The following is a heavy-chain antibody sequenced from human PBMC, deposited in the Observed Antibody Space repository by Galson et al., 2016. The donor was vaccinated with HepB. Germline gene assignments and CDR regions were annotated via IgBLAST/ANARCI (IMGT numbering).Heavy chain of an antibody. Sequence: SLRLSCAVSGFTFSTYGMHWVRQAPGKGLEWVAVIWFDGSKKYYADYVKGRFTISRDNSKNTLYLEMNSLRAEDTAVYYCARDCLRTLENPEAAGTNCFDPWGQGTLVTVSS. V-gene: IGHV3-33*01. CDR3: ARDCLRTLENPEAAGTNCFDP. D-gene: IGHD6-13*01. CDR2: IWFDGSKK. J-gene: IGHJ5*02. CDR1: GFTFSTYG.